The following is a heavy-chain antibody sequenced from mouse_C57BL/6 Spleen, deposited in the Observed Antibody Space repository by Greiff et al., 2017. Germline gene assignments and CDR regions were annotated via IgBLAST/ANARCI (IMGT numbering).Heavy chain of an antibody. CDR3: ARRYDVDWYFDV. Sequence: QVQLQQPGAELVRPGSSVKLSCKASGYTFTSYRMDWVKQRPGQGLEWIGNIYPSDSETHYNQKFKDKATLTVDKSSSTAYMQLSSLTSEDAAVYYCARRYDVDWYFDVWGTGTTVTVAS. CDR2: IYPSDSET. J-gene: IGHJ1*03. D-gene: IGHD2-12*01. V-gene: IGHV1-61*01. CDR1: GYTFTSYR.